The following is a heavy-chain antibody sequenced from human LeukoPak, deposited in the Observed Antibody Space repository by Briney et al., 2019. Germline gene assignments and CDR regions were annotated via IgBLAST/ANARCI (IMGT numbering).Heavy chain of an antibody. Sequence: GGSLRLSCVASGFTFSNYWMHWVRQAPGKGLVWVSRINTDGSTTTYADSVKSRFTISRDNAKNTLYLQMNSLRAEETAVYFCARAADYYASGIFYWGQGTLVTVSS. D-gene: IGHD3-10*01. V-gene: IGHV3-74*01. CDR2: INTDGSTT. CDR3: ARAADYYASGIFY. J-gene: IGHJ4*02. CDR1: GFTFSNYW.